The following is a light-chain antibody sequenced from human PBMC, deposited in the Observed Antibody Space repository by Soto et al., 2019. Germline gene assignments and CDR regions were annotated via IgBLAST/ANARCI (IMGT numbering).Light chain of an antibody. CDR1: QSISSY. J-gene: IGKJ4*01. Sequence: DSQMTQSPSSLSASVGDRVTITCRASQSISSYLNWYQQKPGKAPKLLIYAASSLQSGVPSRFSGSGSGTDFTLVISSLQPEDFATYYCQQLNSYPPKVTFGGGTKVDIK. CDR3: QQLNSYPPKVT. CDR2: AAS. V-gene: IGKV1-39*01.